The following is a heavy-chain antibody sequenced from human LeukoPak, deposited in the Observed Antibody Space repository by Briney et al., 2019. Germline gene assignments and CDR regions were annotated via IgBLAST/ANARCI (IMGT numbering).Heavy chain of an antibody. Sequence: ASVKVSCKASGGTFSSYAISWVRQAPGQGLEWMGGIIPIFGTANYAQKFQGRVTITTDESTSTAYMELSSLRSEDTAVYYCATSEGKYYDSSGYYSPFDYWGQGTLVTVSS. CDR1: GGTFSSYA. CDR3: ATSEGKYYDSSGYYSPFDY. D-gene: IGHD3-22*01. J-gene: IGHJ4*02. CDR2: IIPIFGTA. V-gene: IGHV1-69*05.